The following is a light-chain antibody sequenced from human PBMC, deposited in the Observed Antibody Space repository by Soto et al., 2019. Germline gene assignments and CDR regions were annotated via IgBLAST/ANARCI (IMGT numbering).Light chain of an antibody. J-gene: IGKJ2*01. V-gene: IGKV3-15*01. Sequence: EIVMTQSPATLSVSPGERATLSCRASQSVSNNLAWYQQKPGQAPRLLIYGASTRATDIPARFSGSGSGTEFTLTISSLQSEDFAVYYCQQCNNWPYTFGQGTKLEIK. CDR2: GAS. CDR3: QQCNNWPYT. CDR1: QSVSNN.